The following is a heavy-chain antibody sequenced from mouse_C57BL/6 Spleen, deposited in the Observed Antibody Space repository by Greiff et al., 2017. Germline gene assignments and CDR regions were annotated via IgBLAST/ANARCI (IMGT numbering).Heavy chain of an antibody. CDR1: GFTFSDFY. D-gene: IGHD3-2*02. Sequence: EVKLVESGGGLVQSGRSLRLSCATSGFTFSDFYMEWVRQAPGKGLEWIAASRNKANDYTTEYSASVKGRFIVSRDTSQSILYLQMNALRAEDTAMYYCARDAAQGNYFDYWGQGTTLTVSS. J-gene: IGHJ2*01. CDR2: SRNKANDYTT. CDR3: ARDAAQGNYFDY. V-gene: IGHV7-1*01.